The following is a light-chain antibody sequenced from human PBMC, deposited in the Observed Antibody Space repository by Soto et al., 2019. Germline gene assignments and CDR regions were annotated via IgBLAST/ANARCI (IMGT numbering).Light chain of an antibody. J-gene: IGLJ3*02. V-gene: IGLV2-23*01. CDR1: SSDIGSYNL. CDR3: CSNAPGNTVQ. Sequence: QSVLTQPDSVSGSPGQSITLSCTGTSSDIGSYNLVSWYQQHPGKAPKLVIYEDFKRPSGVSDRFSGSKSGSTASLTISGLRAEDEADYYCCSNAPGNTVQFGGGTKLTVL. CDR2: EDF.